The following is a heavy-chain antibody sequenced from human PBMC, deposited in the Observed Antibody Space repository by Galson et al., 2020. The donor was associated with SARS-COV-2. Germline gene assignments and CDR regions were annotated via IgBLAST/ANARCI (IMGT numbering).Heavy chain of an antibody. CDR2: LDWDGDR. CDR3: ARIDSSGCRGYY. D-gene: IGHD6-19*01. V-gene: IGHV2-70*11. Sequence: ESGSTLAKQTRPLRLNRNFSGLAQSTSGMCVNWSRQPPGKALEWLPRLDWDGDRSYSTSLKTRLTISKDTSTNQVVLTMTNMDPGETATYYCARIDSSGCRGYYGGTGTLVTVSS. CDR1: GLAQSTSGMC. J-gene: IGHJ4*02.